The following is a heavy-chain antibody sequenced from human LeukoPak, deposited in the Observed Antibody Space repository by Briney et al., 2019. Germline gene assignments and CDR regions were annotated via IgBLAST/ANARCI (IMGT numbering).Heavy chain of an antibody. D-gene: IGHD5-18*01. CDR3: GPLGCGYLGI. J-gene: IGHJ4*02. Sequence: SVKVSCKASGGTFISYAISWVRQAPGQGLEWMGGIIPIFGTTNYAQKFQGRVTITADESATTVYVELSSLRSDDTDVYYSGPLGCGYLGIWGQGTLVTVSS. CDR1: GGTFISYA. CDR2: IIPIFGTT. V-gene: IGHV1-69*13.